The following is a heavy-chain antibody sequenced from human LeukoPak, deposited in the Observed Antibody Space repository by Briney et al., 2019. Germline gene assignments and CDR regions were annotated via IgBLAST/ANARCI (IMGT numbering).Heavy chain of an antibody. D-gene: IGHD5-12*01. CDR2: ISWNSGSI. V-gene: IGHV3-9*01. Sequence: PGGSLRLSCAASGFTFDDYAMHWVRQAPGKGLEWVSGISWNSGSIGYADSVKGRFTISRDNAKNSLYLQMNSLRAEDTALYYCAKAKGYDYPTGDFDYWGQGTLVTVSS. CDR3: AKAKGYDYPTGDFDY. J-gene: IGHJ4*02. CDR1: GFTFDDYA.